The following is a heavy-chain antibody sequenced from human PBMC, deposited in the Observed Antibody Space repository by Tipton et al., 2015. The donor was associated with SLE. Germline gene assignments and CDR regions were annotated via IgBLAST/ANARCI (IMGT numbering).Heavy chain of an antibody. Sequence: SLRLSCAASGFTFSSYAMSWVRQAPGKGLEWVSAISGSGGSTYYADSVKGRFTISRDNSKNTLYLQMNSLRAEDTAVYYCASGGYSSGWYANDWGQGTLVTVSS. J-gene: IGHJ4*02. D-gene: IGHD6-19*01. CDR2: ISGSGGST. CDR1: GFTFSSYA. V-gene: IGHV3-23*01. CDR3: ASGGYSSGWYAND.